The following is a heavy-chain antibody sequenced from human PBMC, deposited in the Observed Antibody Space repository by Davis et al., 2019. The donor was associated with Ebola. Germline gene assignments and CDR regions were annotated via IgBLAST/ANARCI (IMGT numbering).Heavy chain of an antibody. V-gene: IGHV4-34*01. Sequence: MPSETLSLTCAVFGGSFSDYYWTWIRQPPGKGLEWIGEINHTGSTSYNPSLKNRVTISVDTSKNQFSLKLTSVTAADTAVYYCASFTFGRGGYWGQGTLVNVSS. CDR1: GGSFSDYY. CDR2: INHTGST. J-gene: IGHJ4*02. D-gene: IGHD3-16*01. CDR3: ASFTFGRGGY.